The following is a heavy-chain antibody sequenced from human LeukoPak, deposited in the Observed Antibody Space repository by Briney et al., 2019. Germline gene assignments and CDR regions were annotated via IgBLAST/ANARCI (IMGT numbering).Heavy chain of an antibody. Sequence: GGSLRLSCAASGFTFSSYSMNWVRQAPGKGLEWVSSISSSSSYIYYADSVKGRSTTSRDNAKNSLYLQMNSLRAEDTAIYYCASNWGSYPDCWGQGALVTVSS. CDR1: GFTFSSYS. D-gene: IGHD3-16*01. CDR3: ASNWGSYPDC. J-gene: IGHJ4*02. V-gene: IGHV3-21*01. CDR2: ISSSSSYI.